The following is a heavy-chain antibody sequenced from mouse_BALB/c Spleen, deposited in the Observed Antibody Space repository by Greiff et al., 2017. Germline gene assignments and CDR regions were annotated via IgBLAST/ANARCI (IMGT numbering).Heavy chain of an antibody. CDR3: ARVRDDAMDY. D-gene: IGHD3-3*01. Sequence: EVLLVESGGGLVKPGGSLKLSCAASGFTFSDYYMYWVRQTPEKRLEWVATISDGGSYTYYPDSVKGRFTISRDNAKNNLYLQMSSLKSEDTAMYYCARVRDDAMDYWGQGTSVTVS. CDR1: GFTFSDYY. V-gene: IGHV5-4*02. J-gene: IGHJ4*01. CDR2: ISDGGSYT.